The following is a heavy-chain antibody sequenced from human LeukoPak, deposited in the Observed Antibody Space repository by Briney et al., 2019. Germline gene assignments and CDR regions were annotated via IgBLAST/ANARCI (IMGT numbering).Heavy chain of an antibody. CDR2: IGPDDAT. CDR3: AKVNLQVGQDACDI. J-gene: IGHJ3*02. Sequence: PGGSLRLSCAASGFSLSGNAVSWVRQAPGKRPEWVAGIGPDDATFYPASVRGRFTIARDTSQNTMYLQMIILRAEHTARYYCAKVNLQVGQDACDIWGQGTMVTGSS. D-gene: IGHD2-8*02. V-gene: IGHV3-23*01. CDR1: GFSLSGNA.